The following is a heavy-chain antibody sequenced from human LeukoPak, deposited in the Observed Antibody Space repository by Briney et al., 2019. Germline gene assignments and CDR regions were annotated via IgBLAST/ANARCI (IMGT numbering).Heavy chain of an antibody. D-gene: IGHD6-19*01. J-gene: IGHJ4*02. Sequence: SEALSLTCAVSGYSISSGYYWGWIRQPPGKGLEWIGSIYHSGSTYYNPSLKSRVTISVDTSKNQFSLKLSSVTAADTAVYYCARRTAVAGIDYSGQGTLVTVSS. CDR3: ARRTAVAGIDY. CDR2: IYHSGST. CDR1: GYSISSGYY. V-gene: IGHV4-38-2*01.